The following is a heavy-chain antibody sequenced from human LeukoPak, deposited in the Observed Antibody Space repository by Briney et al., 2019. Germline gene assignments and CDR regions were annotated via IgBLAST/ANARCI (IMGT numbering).Heavy chain of an antibody. Sequence: SETLSLTCAVYGGSFSGYYWSWIRQPPGKGLEWIGEINHSGSTNYNASLKSRVTISVDTSKNQFSLRLSSVTAADTAVYYCAPRGDIEHSYGYGKWFDHWGQGTRVTVSS. CDR1: GGSFSGYY. V-gene: IGHV4-34*01. D-gene: IGHD5-18*01. CDR3: APRGDIEHSYGYGKWFDH. CDR2: INHSGST. J-gene: IGHJ5*02.